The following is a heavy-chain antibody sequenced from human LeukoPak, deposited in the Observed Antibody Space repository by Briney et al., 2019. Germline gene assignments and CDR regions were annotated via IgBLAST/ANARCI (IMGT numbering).Heavy chain of an antibody. V-gene: IGHV3-21*01. D-gene: IGHD4-17*01. Sequence: GGSLRLSCAASGFNFNDYSMNWLRQAPGKGLEWVSSITVSSSYIYYADSVKGRFTISRDSAKNSVYLQMNGLRAEDTAMYYCARNRRPYGDYDYWGQGILVTVSS. J-gene: IGHJ4*02. CDR3: ARNRRPYGDYDY. CDR2: ITVSSSYI. CDR1: GFNFNDYS.